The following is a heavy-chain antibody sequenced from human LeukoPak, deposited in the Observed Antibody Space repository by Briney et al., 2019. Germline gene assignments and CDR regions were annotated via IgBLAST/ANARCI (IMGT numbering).Heavy chain of an antibody. Sequence: GGSLRLSCAASGFTFSRSSLSWVRQAPGQGLEWVSSMSGAGDIAHYAESVRGRFTISRDNSRNTLYLQMNSLRADDTAVYYGEELKSALLVVGAWGQGIRVAVSS. CDR1: GFTFSRSS. J-gene: IGHJ5*02. D-gene: IGHD1-26*01. CDR2: MSGAGDIA. V-gene: IGHV3-23*01. CDR3: EELKSALLVVGA.